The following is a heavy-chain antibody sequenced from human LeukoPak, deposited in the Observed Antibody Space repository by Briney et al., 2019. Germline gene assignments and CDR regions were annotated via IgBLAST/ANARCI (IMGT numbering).Heavy chain of an antibody. V-gene: IGHV3-23*01. Sequence: GGSLGLSCATSGFAFSNYAMSWFRQAPGKGLEWVSGISGVNTYYADSVKGRFTISRDNSKNVLYVQMNRLRVEDTAVYFCAKDVCTSPRCLLYSDSWGQGTLVTVSS. CDR3: AKDVCTSPRCLLYSDS. J-gene: IGHJ4*02. CDR1: GFAFSNYA. D-gene: IGHD2-8*01. CDR2: ISGVNT.